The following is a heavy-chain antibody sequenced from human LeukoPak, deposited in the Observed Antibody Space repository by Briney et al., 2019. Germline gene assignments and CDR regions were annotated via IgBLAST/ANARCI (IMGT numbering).Heavy chain of an antibody. CDR2: ISSSSSYI. CDR3: AREGASDTIFGVVIIQPYYYYYYMDV. D-gene: IGHD3-3*01. J-gene: IGHJ6*03. V-gene: IGHV3-21*01. Sequence: GGSLRLSCPASGFTFSSYSMSWVRQAAGKEVDGVSSISSSSSYIYYACSVKGRFILSRDNAKNSLYLQMNRLRAEDTAVYYCAREGASDTIFGVVIIQPYYYYYYMDVWGKGTTVTVSS. CDR1: GFTFSSYS.